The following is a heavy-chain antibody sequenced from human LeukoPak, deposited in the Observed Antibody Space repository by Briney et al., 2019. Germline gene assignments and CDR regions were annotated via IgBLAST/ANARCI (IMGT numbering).Heavy chain of an antibody. J-gene: IGHJ4*02. CDR2: INWNGGST. CDR3: ARGDSRAVSSCIDY. Sequence: PGGSLRLSCAASGFTFDDYGMSWVRQAPGKGLEWVSGINWNGGSTGYADSVKGRFTISRDNAKNSLYLQMNSLRAEDTAVYYCARGDSRAVSSCIDYWGQGTLVTVSS. D-gene: IGHD6-13*01. V-gene: IGHV3-20*04. CDR1: GFTFDDYG.